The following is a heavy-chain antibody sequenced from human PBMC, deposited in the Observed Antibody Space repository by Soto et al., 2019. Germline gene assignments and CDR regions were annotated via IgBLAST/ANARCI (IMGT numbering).Heavy chain of an antibody. Sequence: QEQLVESGGGVVQPGRSVRLSCVASGFTFSHCGMHWVRQAPGKGLEWVAVIWNDGRTKYYADSVKGRFTVSRDDSKNTLYLQVTSLRAEDTAVYYCARDDGYGDPEYFQLWGQVTLVTVSS. CDR3: ARDDGYGDPEYFQL. V-gene: IGHV3-33*01. CDR2: IWNDGRTK. J-gene: IGHJ1*01. D-gene: IGHD4-17*01. CDR1: GFTFSHCG.